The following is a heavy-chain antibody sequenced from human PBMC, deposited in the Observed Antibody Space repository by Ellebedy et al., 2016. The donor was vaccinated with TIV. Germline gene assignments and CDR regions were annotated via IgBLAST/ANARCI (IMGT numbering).Heavy chain of an antibody. V-gene: IGHV1-46*01. CDR3: ARDGRDY. CDR1: GYTFTGYY. CDR2: INPSGGST. Sequence: ASVKVSXXASGYTFTGYYMHWVRQAPGQGLEWMGIINPSGGSTSYAQKFQGRVTMTSDTSTSTVYMELSSLRSEDTAVYYCARDGRDYWGQGTLVTVSS. J-gene: IGHJ4*02.